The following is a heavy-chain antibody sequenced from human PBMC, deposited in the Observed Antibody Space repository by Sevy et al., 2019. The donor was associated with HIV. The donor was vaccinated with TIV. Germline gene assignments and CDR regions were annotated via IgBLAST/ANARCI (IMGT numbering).Heavy chain of an antibody. Sequence: GGSLRLSCAASGFTFSNAWMNWVRQAPGKGLEWVGRIKSENDGGTTDYAAPVKGRFTISRDDSKHTLYLQMNSLKTEDTAVYYCTTTSPFTVQGRAGVAARRYYYYGMDVWGQGTTVTVSS. CDR3: TTTSPFTVQGRAGVAARRYYYYGMDV. D-gene: IGHD6-6*01. J-gene: IGHJ6*02. V-gene: IGHV3-15*07. CDR2: IKSENDGGTT. CDR1: GFTFSNAW.